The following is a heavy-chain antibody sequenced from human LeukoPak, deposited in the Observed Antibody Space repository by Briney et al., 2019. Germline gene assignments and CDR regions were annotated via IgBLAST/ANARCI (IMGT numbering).Heavy chain of an antibody. CDR1: GSTFTSYW. CDR2: INRDGSST. D-gene: IGHD2-21*02. CDR3: ARTDETAPAEDFQH. Sequence: AGGSLRLSCVASGSTFTSYWMHWVRQAPGKGLEWVSRINRDGSSTNYADSVKGRFTISRDNSKNTLYLQMKSLRAEDTAVYYCARTDETAPAEDFQHWGQGTLVTVSS. J-gene: IGHJ1*01. V-gene: IGHV3-74*01.